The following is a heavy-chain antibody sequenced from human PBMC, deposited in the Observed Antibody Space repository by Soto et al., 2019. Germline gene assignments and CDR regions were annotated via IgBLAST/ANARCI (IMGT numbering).Heavy chain of an antibody. CDR1: GGSISSGGYY. CDR2: IYYSGST. D-gene: IGHD7-27*01. Sequence: SETLSLTCTVSGGSISSGGYYWSWIRQHPGKGLEWIGYIYYSGSTYYNPSLKSRVTISVDTSKNQFSLKLSSVTVADTAVYYCARVRFPPGAGDTNWFDPWGQGTLVTVSS. V-gene: IGHV4-31*03. J-gene: IGHJ5*02. CDR3: ARVRFPPGAGDTNWFDP.